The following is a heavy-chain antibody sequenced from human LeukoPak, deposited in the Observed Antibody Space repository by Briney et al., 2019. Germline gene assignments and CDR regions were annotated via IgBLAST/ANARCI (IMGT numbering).Heavy chain of an antibody. Sequence: GRSLRLSCAASGFTFSTYGMHWVRQAPGKGLEWVALIWFDGSKRYYGDSLKGRFTVSRDSSKNTLYLQVDSLRAEDTAVYYCARCTGGSCVFDYWGQGTLVTVSS. J-gene: IGHJ4*02. CDR3: ARCTGGSCVFDY. CDR1: GFTFSTYG. CDR2: IWFDGSKR. D-gene: IGHD2-8*02. V-gene: IGHV3-33*01.